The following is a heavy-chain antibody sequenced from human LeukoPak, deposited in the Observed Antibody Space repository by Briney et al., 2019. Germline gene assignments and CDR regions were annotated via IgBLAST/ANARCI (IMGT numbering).Heavy chain of an antibody. J-gene: IGHJ4*02. Sequence: GGSLRLSCAASGFTFSSYGMHWVRQAPGKGLEWMAFIRFDGTNQYYADSVKGRFTISRDNSKNTLYLQMNSLRADYAAVYYCAKDRGTWSYTDYWGQGTLVTVSS. CDR2: IRFDGTNQ. V-gene: IGHV3-30*02. CDR1: GFTFSSYG. CDR3: AKDRGTWSYTDY. D-gene: IGHD6-13*01.